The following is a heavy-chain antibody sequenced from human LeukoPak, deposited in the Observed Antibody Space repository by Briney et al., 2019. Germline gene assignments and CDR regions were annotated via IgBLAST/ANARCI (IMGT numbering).Heavy chain of an antibody. D-gene: IGHD3-10*01. V-gene: IGHV4-4*02. CDR2: IYHSGST. Sequence: SETLSLTCAVSGGSISSSNWWSWVRQPPGQGLEWIGEIYHSGSTNYNSSLKSRVTISVDKSKNQFSLKLSSVTAADTAVYYCARHRFPTLWFGESPFDYWGQGTLVTVSS. CDR3: ARHRFPTLWFGESPFDY. CDR1: GGSISSSNW. J-gene: IGHJ4*02.